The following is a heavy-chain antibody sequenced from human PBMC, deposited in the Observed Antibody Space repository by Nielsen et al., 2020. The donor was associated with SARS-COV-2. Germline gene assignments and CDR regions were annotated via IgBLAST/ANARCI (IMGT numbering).Heavy chain of an antibody. D-gene: IGHD2-21*01. CDR2: ISSSSSYI. V-gene: IGHV3-21*04. Sequence: GESLKISCAASGFTFSSYSMNWVRQAPGKGLEWVSSISSSSSYIYYADSVKGRFTISRDNSRNTVYLQMNSLRPEDTAVYYCAKGAVDAEYFQHWGQGTLVTVSS. CDR3: AKGAVDAEYFQH. J-gene: IGHJ1*01. CDR1: GFTFSSYS.